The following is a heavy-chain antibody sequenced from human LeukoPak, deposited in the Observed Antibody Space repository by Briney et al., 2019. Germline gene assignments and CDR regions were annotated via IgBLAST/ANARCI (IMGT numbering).Heavy chain of an antibody. J-gene: IGHJ3*02. CDR2: VSGSGSST. CDR1: GFTFSSYG. V-gene: IGHV3-23*01. Sequence: GGSLRLSCAASGFTFSSYGMTWVRQAPGKGLEWVSGVSGSGSSTKHADSVKGRFTISRDNAKNTLYLQMNSLRVDDAAMYYCVRPDYYYDSSGPFDIWGQGTMVTVSS. D-gene: IGHD3-22*01. CDR3: VRPDYYYDSSGPFDI.